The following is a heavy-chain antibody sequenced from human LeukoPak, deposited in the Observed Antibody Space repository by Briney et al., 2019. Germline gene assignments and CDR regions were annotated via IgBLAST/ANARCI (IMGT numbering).Heavy chain of an antibody. CDR2: MNQRGSM. D-gene: IGHD1-7*01. J-gene: IGHJ4*02. V-gene: IGHV4-4*02. Sequence: SETLSLTCTVSGGSISSSNWWSWVRPPPGKGLEWIGEMNQRGSMNYNPSLKSRVTISVDRSKNQFSLKLSSVTAADTAVYYCARELELRYWGQGTLVTVSS. CDR1: GGSISSSNW. CDR3: ARELELRY.